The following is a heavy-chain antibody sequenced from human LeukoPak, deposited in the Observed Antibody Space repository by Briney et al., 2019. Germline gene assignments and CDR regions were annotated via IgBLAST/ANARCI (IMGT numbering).Heavy chain of an antibody. D-gene: IGHD3-22*01. CDR3: ARDPIYDSSGYPFFYFDY. Sequence: ASVKVSCTASGYTFTGYYMHWVRQAPGQGLEWMGWINPNSGGTNYAQKFQGWVTMTRDTSISTAYMELSRLRSDDTAVYYCARDPIYDSSGYPFFYFDYWGQGTLVTVSS. CDR1: GYTFTGYY. J-gene: IGHJ4*02. V-gene: IGHV1-2*04. CDR2: INPNSGGT.